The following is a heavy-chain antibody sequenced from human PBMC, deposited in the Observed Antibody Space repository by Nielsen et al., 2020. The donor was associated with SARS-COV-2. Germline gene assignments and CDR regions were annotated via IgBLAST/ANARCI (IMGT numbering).Heavy chain of an antibody. J-gene: IGHJ4*02. V-gene: IGHV3-23*01. D-gene: IGHD4-17*01. CDR3: AKDQWPSHVHGDPFDS. CDR2: IDGSGGTS. Sequence: GESLKISCAASGYLFSGYGMHWVRQAPGKGLECVSVIDGSGGTSNYVDSVKGRFTISRDNSKNTLYLQMNSLRAEDTAVYYCAKDQWPSHVHGDPFDSWGQGTLVTVSS. CDR1: GYLFSGYG.